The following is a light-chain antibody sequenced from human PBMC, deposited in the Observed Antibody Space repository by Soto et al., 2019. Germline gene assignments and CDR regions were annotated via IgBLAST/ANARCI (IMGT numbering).Light chain of an antibody. CDR2: DAS. Sequence: ELVLTQSPATLSLSPGERATLSCRASQSVSSYLAWYQQKPGQAPRLLIYDASNRATGIPARFSGSGSGTDFTLTISSLEPEDFAVYYCQQRSNWPQINFGQGTKV. V-gene: IGKV3-11*01. CDR3: QQRSNWPQIN. CDR1: QSVSSY. J-gene: IGKJ1*01.